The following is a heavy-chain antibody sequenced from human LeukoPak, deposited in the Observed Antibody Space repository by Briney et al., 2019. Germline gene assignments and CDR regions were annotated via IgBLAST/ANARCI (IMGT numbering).Heavy chain of an antibody. V-gene: IGHV1-2*02. Sequence: ASVKVSCKASGYTFTGYDMHWVRQAPGQGLEWMGWINPNSGDTNYAQKFQGRVTMTRDTSISTAYMELSRLRSDDTAVYYCASIVVVTARYAFDIWGQGTMVTVSS. CDR2: INPNSGDT. D-gene: IGHD2-21*02. J-gene: IGHJ3*02. CDR1: GYTFTGYD. CDR3: ASIVVVTARYAFDI.